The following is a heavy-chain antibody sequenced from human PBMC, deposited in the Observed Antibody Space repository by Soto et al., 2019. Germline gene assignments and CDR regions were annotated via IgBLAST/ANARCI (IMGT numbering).Heavy chain of an antibody. CDR3: ERSLVNGTYQSFDI. D-gene: IGHD6-13*01. J-gene: IGHJ3*02. CDR2: IYPGDSDT. Sequence: EVYLAQSGAEVKKPGESLKISCTGAGYNFNRYWIGWVRQMPGKGLEWMGVIYPGDSDTRYSPSLQGQVTISADKSSSAAYLQWSSLQASDTGTYDCERSLVNGTYQSFDIWGQGTMVTVSS. V-gene: IGHV5-51*03. CDR1: GYNFNRYW.